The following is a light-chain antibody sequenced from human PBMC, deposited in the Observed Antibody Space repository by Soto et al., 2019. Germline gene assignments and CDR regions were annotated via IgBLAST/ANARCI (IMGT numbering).Light chain of an antibody. J-gene: IGLJ2*01. Sequence: QSVLTQPPSASGTPGQRVTISCSGSSSNIGSNYVYWYQQLPGTAPKLLIYRNNQRPSGVPDRFSGSKSGTSASLAISGLRSEDEADYYCAAWDDSLSGLVVFGGGTQLPS. V-gene: IGLV1-47*01. CDR1: SSNIGSNY. CDR2: RNN. CDR3: AAWDDSLSGLVV.